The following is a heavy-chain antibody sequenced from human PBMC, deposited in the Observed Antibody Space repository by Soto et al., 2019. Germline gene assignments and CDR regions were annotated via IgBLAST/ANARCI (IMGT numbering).Heavy chain of an antibody. J-gene: IGHJ2*01. CDR2: IIPIFGTA. CDR3: ARETGYSSGWSNHWYFDL. Sequence: QVQLVQSGAEVKKPGSSVKVSCKASGGTFSSYAISWVRQAPGQGLEWMGGIIPIFGTANYAQKFQGRVTITADESTSTPYMELSSLRSKDTDVYYCARETGYSSGWSNHWYFDLWGRGTLVTVSS. V-gene: IGHV1-69*12. D-gene: IGHD6-19*01. CDR1: GGTFSSYA.